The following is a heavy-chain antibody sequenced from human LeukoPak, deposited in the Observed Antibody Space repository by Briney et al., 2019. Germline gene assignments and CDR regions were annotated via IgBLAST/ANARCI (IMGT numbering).Heavy chain of an antibody. D-gene: IGHD4/OR15-4a*01. CDR3: SRMTMGPHY. Sequence: SETLSLTCAVYGVSFDDYYWIWVRQTPGKGLDWIGEINHSGNTNDNPSLKSRVTISIDTSKKQFSLNLRCVTGADAGIYFCSRMTMGPHYWGQVTHPTLSS. V-gene: IGHV4-34*01. J-gene: IGHJ4*01. CDR1: GVSFDDYY. CDR2: INHSGNT.